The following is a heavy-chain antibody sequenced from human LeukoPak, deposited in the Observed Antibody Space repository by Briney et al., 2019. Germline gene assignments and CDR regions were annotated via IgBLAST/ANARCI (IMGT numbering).Heavy chain of an antibody. CDR1: GGSISSYY. CDR2: IYHSGST. CDR3: ARDSYYYGSGSYYIDY. D-gene: IGHD3-10*01. V-gene: IGHV4-59*12. Sequence: PSETLSLTCTVSGGSISSYYWTWIRQPPGKGLEWIGSIYHSGSTYYNPSLKSRVTISVDTSKNQFSLKLSSVTAADTAVYYCARDSYYYGSGSYYIDYWGQGTLVTVSS. J-gene: IGHJ4*02.